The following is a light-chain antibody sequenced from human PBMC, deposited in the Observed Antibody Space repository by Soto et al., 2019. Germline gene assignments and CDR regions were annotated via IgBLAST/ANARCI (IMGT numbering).Light chain of an antibody. CDR2: AAS. CDR1: QSISSY. CDR3: QQSYSALLLT. Sequence: DMQMTQSPSSLSAFVCDTVTITSTESQSISSYLNWYQQKPGKAPKLLIYAASSLQSGVPSRFSGSGSGTDFTLTISSLQPEDFATYYCQQSYSALLLTFGGGTKVDTK. V-gene: IGKV1-39*01. J-gene: IGKJ4*01.